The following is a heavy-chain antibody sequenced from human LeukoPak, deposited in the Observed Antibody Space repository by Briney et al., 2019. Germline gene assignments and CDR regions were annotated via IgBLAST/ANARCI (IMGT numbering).Heavy chain of an antibody. J-gene: IGHJ4*02. CDR3: ARVWELSFDY. D-gene: IGHD1-26*01. V-gene: IGHV1-18*01. CDR2: ISAYNGNT. CDR1: GYTFTSHV. Sequence: ASVKVSCKASGYTFTSHVINWVRQAPGQGLEWMGWISAYNGNTNYAQKLQGRVTMTTDTSTSTAYMELRSLRSDDTAVYYCARVWELSFDYWGQGTLVTVSS.